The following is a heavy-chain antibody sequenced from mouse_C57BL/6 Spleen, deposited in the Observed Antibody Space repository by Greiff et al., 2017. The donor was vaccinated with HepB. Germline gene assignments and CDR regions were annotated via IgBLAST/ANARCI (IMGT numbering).Heavy chain of an antibody. CDR3: ARDEGRDGYFDY. V-gene: IGHV5-4*01. CDR1: GFTFSSYA. D-gene: IGHD2-3*01. Sequence: DVQLVESGGGLVKPGGSLKLSCAASGFTFSSYAMSWVRQTPEKRLEWVATISDGGSYTYYPDNVKGRFTISRDNAKNNLYLQMSHLKSEDTAMYYCARDEGRDGYFDYWGQGTTLTVSS. CDR2: ISDGGSYT. J-gene: IGHJ2*01.